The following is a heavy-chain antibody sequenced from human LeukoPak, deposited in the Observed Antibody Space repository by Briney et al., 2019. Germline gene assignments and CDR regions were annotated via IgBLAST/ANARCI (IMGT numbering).Heavy chain of an antibody. CDR3: ARLRGATVAHNWFDP. CDR2: INHSGST. V-gene: IGHV4-34*01. J-gene: IGHJ5*02. D-gene: IGHD6-19*01. CDR1: GFTVSRNY. Sequence: GSLRLSCAASGFTVSRNYMSWVRQAPGKGLEWIGEINHSGSTNSNPSLKSRVTISVDTSKNQFSLKLSSVTAADTAVYYCARLRGATVAHNWFDPWGQGTLVTVSS.